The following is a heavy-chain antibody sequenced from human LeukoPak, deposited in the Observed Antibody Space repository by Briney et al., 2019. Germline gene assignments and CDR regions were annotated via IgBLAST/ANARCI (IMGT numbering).Heavy chain of an antibody. Sequence: SETLSLTCTVSGGSISSYYWSWIRQPPGKGLEWIGYIYHSGSTYYNPSLKSRVTISVDRSKNQFSLKLSSVTAADTAVYYCARATDYYDSSGYYSVKGAFDIWGQGTMVTVSS. CDR2: IYHSGST. J-gene: IGHJ3*02. V-gene: IGHV4-59*12. D-gene: IGHD3-22*01. CDR3: ARATDYYDSSGYYSVKGAFDI. CDR1: GGSISSYY.